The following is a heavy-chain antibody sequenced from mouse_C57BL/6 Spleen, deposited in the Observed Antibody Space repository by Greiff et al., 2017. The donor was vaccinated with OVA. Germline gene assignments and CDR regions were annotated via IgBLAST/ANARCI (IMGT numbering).Heavy chain of an antibody. V-gene: IGHV5-4*01. CDR1: GFTFSSYA. D-gene: IGHD1-1*01. CDR2: ISDGGSYT. J-gene: IGHJ2*01. Sequence: EVQRVESGGGLVKPGGSLKLSCAASGFTFSSYAMSWVRQTPEKRLEWVATISDGGSYTYYPDNVKGRFTISRDNAKNNLYLQMSHLKSEDTAMYYCAREGAHYYGSRYDYFDYWGQGTTLTVSS. CDR3: AREGAHYYGSRYDYFDY.